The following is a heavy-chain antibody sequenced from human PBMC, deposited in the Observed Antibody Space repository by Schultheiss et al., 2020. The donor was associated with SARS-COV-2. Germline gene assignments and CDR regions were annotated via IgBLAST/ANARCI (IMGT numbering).Heavy chain of an antibody. CDR3: ATHDSSGWYYFDY. V-gene: IGHV1-2*02. CDR1: GYTFTGYY. Sequence: ASVKVSCKASGYTFTGYYMHWVRQAPGQGLEWMGWMNPNSGGTNYAQKFQGRVTMTRDTSISTAYMELSRLRSDDTAVYYCATHDSSGWYYFDYWGQGTLVTVSS. J-gene: IGHJ4*02. D-gene: IGHD6-19*01. CDR2: MNPNSGGT.